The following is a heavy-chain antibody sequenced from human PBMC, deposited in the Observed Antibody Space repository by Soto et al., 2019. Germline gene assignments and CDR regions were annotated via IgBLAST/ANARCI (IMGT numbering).Heavy chain of an antibody. Sequence: GGSLILSCAASGFTFGDYEMSWIRQAAGKGPEWVSFLSRSGNTIYYADSVKGRFSISRDNAENSLYLQMESLRVEDTAVYYCARGADFASSGYGLDECGMGNLVTVYS. J-gene: IGHJ4*02. D-gene: IGHD3-22*01. CDR2: LSRSGNTI. CDR3: ARGADFASSGYGLDE. V-gene: IGHV3-11*04. CDR1: GFTFGDYE.